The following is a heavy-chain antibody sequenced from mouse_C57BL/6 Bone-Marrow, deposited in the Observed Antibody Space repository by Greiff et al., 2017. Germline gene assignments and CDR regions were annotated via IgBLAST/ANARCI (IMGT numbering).Heavy chain of an antibody. J-gene: IGHJ3*01. V-gene: IGHV5-16*01. CDR1: GYTFSDYY. CDR2: INSDGSST. Sequence: EVQLVQSEAGLVQPGASVKLSCTASGYTFSDYYMAWVRQVPGKGLEWVANINSDGSSTYYMEPLKSRFTIARDNAKNIQYLQMSSLKSEDTASYYCARETFDGGFAYWGRGTGVTVSA. CDR3: ARETFDGGFAY.